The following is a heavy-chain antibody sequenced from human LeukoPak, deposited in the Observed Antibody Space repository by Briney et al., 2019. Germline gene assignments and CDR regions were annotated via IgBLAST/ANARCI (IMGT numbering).Heavy chain of an antibody. CDR3: ARDRSIAARRSNWFDP. CDR1: GYTFTSYA. V-gene: IGHV7-4-1*02. Sequence: ASVKVSCKASGYTFTSYAMNWVRQAPGQGLEWMGWINTNTGNPTYAQGFTGRFVFSLDTSVSPAYLQISSLKAEDTAVYYCARDRSIAARRSNWFDPWGQGTLVTVSS. J-gene: IGHJ5*02. CDR2: INTNTGNP. D-gene: IGHD6-6*01.